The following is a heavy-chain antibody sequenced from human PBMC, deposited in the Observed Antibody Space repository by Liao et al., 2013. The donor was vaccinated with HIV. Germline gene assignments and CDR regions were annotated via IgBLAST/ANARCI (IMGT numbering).Heavy chain of an antibody. Sequence: QMQLQESGPRLVKPSETLSLTCTVSGDSISAYYWSWIRQPAGKGLEWIGRIYPTGTTNSNPSLRSRLTMSIDKSKNQFSLNLSSVTAADTAVYYCATDGIYDSSGYFGNGCFDIWGQGTKVTVSS. J-gene: IGHJ3*02. D-gene: IGHD3-22*01. V-gene: IGHV4-4*07. CDR2: IYPTGTT. CDR3: ATDGIYDSSGYFGNGCFDI. CDR1: GDSISAYY.